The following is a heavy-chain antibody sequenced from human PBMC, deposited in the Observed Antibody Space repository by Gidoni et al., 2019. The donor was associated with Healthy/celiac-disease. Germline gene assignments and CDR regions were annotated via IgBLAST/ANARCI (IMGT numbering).Heavy chain of an antibody. CDR1: GGTFSSYA. V-gene: IGHV1-69*09. D-gene: IGHD3-22*01. CDR2: IIPILGIA. CDR3: ARDAETYYYDSSGYYLDY. Sequence: QVQLVQSGAEVKKPGSSVKVSCKASGGTFSSYAISWVRQAPGQGLEWMGRIIPILGIANYAQKFQGRVTITADKSTSTAYMELSSLRSEDTAVYYCARDAETYYYDSSGYYLDYWGQGTLVTVSS. J-gene: IGHJ4*02.